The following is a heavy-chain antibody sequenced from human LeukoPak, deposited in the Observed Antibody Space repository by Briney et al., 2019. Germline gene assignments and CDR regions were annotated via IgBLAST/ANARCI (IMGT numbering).Heavy chain of an antibody. CDR2: INPSGGST. V-gene: IGHV1-46*01. CDR3: AREDDDYGDYGRPEYFQH. Sequence: ASVKVSRKASGYTFTSYYMHWVRQAPGQGLEWMGIINPSGGSTSYAQKFQGRVTMTRDTSTSTVYMELSSLRSEDTAVYYCAREDDDYGDYGRPEYFQHWGQGTLVTVSS. CDR1: GYTFTSYY. J-gene: IGHJ1*01. D-gene: IGHD4-17*01.